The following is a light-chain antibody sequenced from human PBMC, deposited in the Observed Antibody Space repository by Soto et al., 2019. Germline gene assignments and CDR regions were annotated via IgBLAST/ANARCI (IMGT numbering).Light chain of an antibody. Sequence: EIVLTQSPGTLYLSPGERATLSCMARQSVSSRYLAWYQQKPGQAPRLFISGESTRATAIPDRFSGSVSGTDFTLTIIRLEPDDFAVDYCQQYGTSRWTFGHGSNVEI. J-gene: IGKJ1*01. CDR3: QQYGTSRWT. CDR2: GES. V-gene: IGKV3-20*01. CDR1: QSVSSRY.